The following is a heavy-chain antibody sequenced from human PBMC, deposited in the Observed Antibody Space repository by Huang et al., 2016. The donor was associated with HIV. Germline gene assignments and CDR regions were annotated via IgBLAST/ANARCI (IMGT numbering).Heavy chain of an antibody. D-gene: IGHD4-17*01. V-gene: IGHV1-8*02. CDR2: MNPNPGNT. CDR1: GYTFTNYD. J-gene: IGHJ4*02. CDR3: ARSAYGDLDY. Sequence: QVHLVQSGAEVKKPGASVKVSCKASGYTFTNYDINWVRQAPGRGLECMGRMNPNPGNTGLAQSFQGRVTMTRKTSITTAYMELTSLTSEDTAVYYCARSAYGDLDYWGLGTLVIVSS.